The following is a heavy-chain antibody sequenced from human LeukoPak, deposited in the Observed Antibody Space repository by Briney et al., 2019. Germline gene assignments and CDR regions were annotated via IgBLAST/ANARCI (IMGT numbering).Heavy chain of an antibody. CDR2: IYLGDSDT. CDR1: GYSFTSYW. Sequence: GESLKISCKGSGYSFTSYWIGWVRQMPGKGLEWMGIIYLGDSDTRYSPSFQGQVTISADKSISTAYLQWSSLKASDTAMYYCARVYGGSSWFKLFDYWGQGTLVTVSS. V-gene: IGHV5-51*01. D-gene: IGHD6-13*01. J-gene: IGHJ4*02. CDR3: ARVYGGSSWFKLFDY.